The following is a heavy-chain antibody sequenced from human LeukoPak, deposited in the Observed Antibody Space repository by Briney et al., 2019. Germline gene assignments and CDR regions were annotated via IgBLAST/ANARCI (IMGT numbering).Heavy chain of an antibody. Sequence: PSETLSLTCTVSGSPTRDFYGSWIRQPPGKGLEWIGYTYYSGSTSYKPSLKTRVAISVDMPKSQFSLEWSSVTAADTAIYYCTRHKRWLQSPDAFDVWGQGTMVTVSS. D-gene: IGHD5-24*01. CDR3: TRHKRWLQSPDAFDV. CDR1: GSPTRDFY. CDR2: TYYSGST. V-gene: IGHV4-59*08. J-gene: IGHJ3*01.